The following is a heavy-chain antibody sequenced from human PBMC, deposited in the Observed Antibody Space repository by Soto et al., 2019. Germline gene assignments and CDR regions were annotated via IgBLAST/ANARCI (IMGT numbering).Heavy chain of an antibody. CDR2: INHSGST. J-gene: IGHJ4*02. Sequence: SETLSLTCAVYGESFSGYYWSWTRQPAGKGLEWIGEINHSGSTNYNPSLKSRVTISVDTSKNQFSLKLSSVTAADTAVYYCARGLAAFDYWGQGPLVTVS. CDR3: ARGLAAFDY. CDR1: GESFSGYY. V-gene: IGHV4-34*01. D-gene: IGHD6-13*01.